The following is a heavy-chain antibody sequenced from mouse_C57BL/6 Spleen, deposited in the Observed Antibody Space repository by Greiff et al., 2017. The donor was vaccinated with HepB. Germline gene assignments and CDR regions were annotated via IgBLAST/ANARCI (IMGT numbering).Heavy chain of an antibody. CDR3: ASTEYYFDY. V-gene: IGHV5-9*01. J-gene: IGHJ2*01. Sequence: VQRVESGGGLVKPGGSLKLSCAASGFTFSSYTMSWVRQTPEKRLEWVATISGGGGNTYYPDSVKGRFTISRDNAKNTLYLQMSSLRSEDTALYYCASTEYYFDYWGQGTTLTVSS. CDR2: ISGGGGNT. CDR1: GFTFSSYT.